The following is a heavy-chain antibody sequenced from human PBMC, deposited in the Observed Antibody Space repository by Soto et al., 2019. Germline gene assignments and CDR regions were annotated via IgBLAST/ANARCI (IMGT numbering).Heavy chain of an antibody. D-gene: IGHD5-12*01. V-gene: IGHV1-69*02. Sequence: QVQLVQSGAEVKKPGSSVKVSCKASGGTFSSYTISWVRQAPGQGLEWMGRIIPILGIANYAQKFQGRVTITADKSTSTAYMELSSLRSEDTAVYYCARVGSGYDGQTDYWGQGTLVTVSS. CDR2: IIPILGIA. J-gene: IGHJ4*02. CDR1: GGTFSSYT. CDR3: ARVGSGYDGQTDY.